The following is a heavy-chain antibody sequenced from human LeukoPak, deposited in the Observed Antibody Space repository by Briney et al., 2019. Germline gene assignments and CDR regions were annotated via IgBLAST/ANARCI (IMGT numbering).Heavy chain of an antibody. Sequence: GASVKVSCKASGYTFTSYAMHWVRQAPGQRLEWMGWINGGNDNTKYSEKFQGRVTFTKDTSASTAYMELSSLRSEDTAVYYCAAVDYGDYWGQGTLVTVS. D-gene: IGHD3-16*01. CDR3: AAVDYGDY. CDR2: INGGNDNT. J-gene: IGHJ4*02. V-gene: IGHV1-3*01. CDR1: GYTFTSYA.